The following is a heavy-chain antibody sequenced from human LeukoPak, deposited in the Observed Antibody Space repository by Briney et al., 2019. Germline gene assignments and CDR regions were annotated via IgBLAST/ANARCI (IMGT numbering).Heavy chain of an antibody. CDR3: AREGSRLGELSYNWLDP. V-gene: IGHV3-21*01. CDR2: ISSSSSYI. CDR1: GFTFSSYS. D-gene: IGHD3-16*02. J-gene: IGHJ5*02. Sequence: RPGGSLRLSCAASGFTFSSYSMNWVRQAPGKGLEWVSSISSSSSYIYYADSVKGRFTISRDNAKNSLYLQMNSLRAEDTAVYYCAREGSRLGELSYNWLDPWGQGTLVTVSS.